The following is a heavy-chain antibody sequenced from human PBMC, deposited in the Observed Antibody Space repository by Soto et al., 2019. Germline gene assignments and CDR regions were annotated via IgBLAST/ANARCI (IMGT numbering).Heavy chain of an antibody. CDR3: AGEFRNCAGDCGHSAFDM. D-gene: IGHD2-21*02. Sequence: QVHLVDSGGGVVQPGGSLRLSCAGSGFIFSDYIMHWVRQAPGKGLEWVALIWSDGSSIHYADSVRGRFTISRDNSKNTLYLQMSSLRVEDTVLYYCAGEFRNCAGDCGHSAFDMWGPGTMVAVSS. CDR2: IWSDGSSI. J-gene: IGHJ3*02. V-gene: IGHV3-33*01. CDR1: GFIFSDYI.